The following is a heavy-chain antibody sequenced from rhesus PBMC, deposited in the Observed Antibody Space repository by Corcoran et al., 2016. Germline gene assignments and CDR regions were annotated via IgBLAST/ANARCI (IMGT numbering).Heavy chain of an antibody. Sequence: QVQLQESGPGLVKPSETLSLTCAVSGGSVSSSNWWSWIRQPPGKGLEWIGYISGSSGSTYYNPSLKSRVTISTDPSKNQFSLKLSSVTAADTAVYYCARVIYGNSQEDYWGQGVLVTVSS. D-gene: IGHD4-35*01. J-gene: IGHJ4*01. V-gene: IGHV4-65*01. CDR1: GGSVSSSNW. CDR2: ISGSSGST. CDR3: ARVIYGNSQEDY.